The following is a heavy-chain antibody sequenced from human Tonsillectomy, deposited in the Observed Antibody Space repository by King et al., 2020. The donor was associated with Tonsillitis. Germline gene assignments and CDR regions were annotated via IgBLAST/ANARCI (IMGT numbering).Heavy chain of an antibody. CDR2: IYYSGST. CDR3: ARGGGYYDILTGYYIYYFDY. CDR1: GGSISSSSYY. V-gene: IGHV4-39*01. J-gene: IGHJ4*02. Sequence: QLQESGPGLVKPSETLSLTCTVSGGSISSSSYYWGWIRQPPGKGLEWIGSIYYSGSTYYNPSLKSRVTISVDTSKNQFSLKLSSATAADTAVYYCARGGGYYDILTGYYIYYFDYWGQGTLVTVSS. D-gene: IGHD3-9*01.